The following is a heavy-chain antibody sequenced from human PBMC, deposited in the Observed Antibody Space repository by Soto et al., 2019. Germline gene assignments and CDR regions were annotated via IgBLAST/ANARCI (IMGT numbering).Heavy chain of an antibody. V-gene: IGHV3-7*03. D-gene: IGHD4-4*01. CDR3: ARKQTTVTSLRTYYYGLAV. CDR1: GFTFSRYW. CDR2: IKDDGSDE. J-gene: IGHJ6*02. Sequence: EVQLVESGGGLVQPGGSLRLSCAASGFTFSRYWMSWVRQAPGKGLEWVANIKDDGSDEYYVDSVKGRFTVSRDNAKNSLYLQLSGLRDEDTAVYYCARKQTTVTSLRTYYYGLAVWGQGTPVNVSS.